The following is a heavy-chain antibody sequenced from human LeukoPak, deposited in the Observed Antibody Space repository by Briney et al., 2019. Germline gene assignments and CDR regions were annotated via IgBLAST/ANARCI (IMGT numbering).Heavy chain of an antibody. D-gene: IGHD3-22*01. V-gene: IGHV3-53*01. CDR3: ASRDYYDSSGYSDAFDI. Sequence: GGSLRLSCAASGFTVSSNYMSWVRQAPGKGLEWVSVIYSDDSTYYADSVKGRFTISRDNSKNTLYLQMSSLRAEDTAIYYCASRDYYDSSGYSDAFDIWGQGTMVTVSS. CDR1: GFTVSSNY. J-gene: IGHJ3*02. CDR2: IYSDDST.